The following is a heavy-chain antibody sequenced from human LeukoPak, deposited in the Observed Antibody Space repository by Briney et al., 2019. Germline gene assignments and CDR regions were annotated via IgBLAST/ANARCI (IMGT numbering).Heavy chain of an antibody. D-gene: IGHD6-6*01. J-gene: IGHJ1*01. CDR2: ISSSSSYI. Sequence: GGSLRLSCAASGFTFSSYSMNWVRQAPGKGLEWVSSISSSSSYIYYADSVKGRFTISRDNSQNTLYLQMNSLRAEDTAVYYCAKDPLEQLSTIYFQNWGQGTLVTVSS. CDR1: GFTFSSYS. CDR3: AKDPLEQLSTIYFQN. V-gene: IGHV3-21*04.